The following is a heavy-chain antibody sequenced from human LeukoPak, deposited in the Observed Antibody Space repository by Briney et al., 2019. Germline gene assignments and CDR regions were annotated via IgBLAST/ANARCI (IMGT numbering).Heavy chain of an antibody. CDR3: ARDGSGSGDY. D-gene: IGHD2-15*01. J-gene: IGHJ4*02. Sequence: GGSLRLSCAASGFTFSIYGVNWVRRAPGGGREWVASISSDSTNIYYTDSVKGRFTISRDNAKNSLYLQMNSLILEDTAVYYCARDGSGSGDYWGQGTLVTVSS. CDR1: GFTFSIYG. CDR2: ISSDSTNI. V-gene: IGHV3-21*01.